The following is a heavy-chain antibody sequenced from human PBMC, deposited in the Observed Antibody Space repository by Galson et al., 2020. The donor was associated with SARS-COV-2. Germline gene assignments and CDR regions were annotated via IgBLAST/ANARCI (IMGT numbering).Heavy chain of an antibody. D-gene: IGHD2-2*01. Sequence: SGPTLVKPTQTLTLTCTFSGFSLSTSGVGVGWIRQPPGKALEWLALIYWDDDKRYSPSLKSRLTITKDTSKNQVVLTMTNMDPVDTATYYCAHRPGVVVPAGLHVDYWGQGTLVTVSS. J-gene: IGHJ4*02. V-gene: IGHV2-5*02. CDR2: IYWDDDK. CDR3: AHRPGVVVPAGLHVDY. CDR1: GFSLSTSGVG.